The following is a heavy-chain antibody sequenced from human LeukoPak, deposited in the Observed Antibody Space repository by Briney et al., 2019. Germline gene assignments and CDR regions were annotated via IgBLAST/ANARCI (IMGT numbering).Heavy chain of an antibody. J-gene: IGHJ4*02. Sequence: GGSLRLSCAASGFTFSSYWMSWVRQAPGKGLEWVANIKQDGSEKYYVDSVKGRFTISGDNAKNSLYLQMNSLRAEDTAVYYCARDETDYYDSSGYKGYWGQGTLVTVSS. CDR3: ARDETDYYDSSGYKGY. CDR1: GFTFSSYW. D-gene: IGHD3-22*01. CDR2: IKQDGSEK. V-gene: IGHV3-7*01.